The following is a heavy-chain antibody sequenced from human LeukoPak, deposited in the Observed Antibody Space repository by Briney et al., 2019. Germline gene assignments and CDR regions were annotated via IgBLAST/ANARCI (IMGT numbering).Heavy chain of an antibody. CDR2: IKEDGSEK. CDR1: GFTFSGYW. D-gene: IGHD2-2*01. V-gene: IGHV3-7*01. CDR3: ARHGHDIVVVPAAWWFDP. J-gene: IGHJ5*02. Sequence: PGGSLRLSCAASGFTFSGYWMSWVRQAPGKGLEWVANIKEDGSEKYYVDSVKGRFTISRDNAKNSLYLQMNSLRAEDTAVYYCARHGHDIVVVPAAWWFDPWGQGTLVTVSS.